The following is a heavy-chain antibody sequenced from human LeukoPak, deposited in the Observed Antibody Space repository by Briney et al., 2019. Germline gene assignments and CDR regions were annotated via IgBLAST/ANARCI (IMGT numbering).Heavy chain of an antibody. CDR1: GCTFTSYY. V-gene: IGHV1-46*01. Sequence: ASVKVSCKASGCTFTSYYMHWVRQAPGQGLEWMGIINPSGGSTSYAQKFQGRVTMTRDTSTSTVYMELSSLRSEDTAVYYCARDSEVGATTAWGQGTMVTVSS. CDR3: ARDSEVGATTA. D-gene: IGHD1-26*01. J-gene: IGHJ3*01. CDR2: INPSGGST.